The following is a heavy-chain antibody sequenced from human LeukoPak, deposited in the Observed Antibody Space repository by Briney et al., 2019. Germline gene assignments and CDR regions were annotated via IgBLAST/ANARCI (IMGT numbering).Heavy chain of an antibody. Sequence: GRSLRLSCAASGFTFSSYGMHWVRQAPGKGLEWVAVIWYDGSNKYYADSVKGRFTISRDNSKNTLYLQMNSLRAEDTAVYYCARNCGSSCYALDYWGQGTLVTVSS. CDR3: ARNCGSSCYALDY. CDR2: IWYDGSNK. D-gene: IGHD2-2*01. CDR1: GFTFSSYG. J-gene: IGHJ4*02. V-gene: IGHV3-33*01.